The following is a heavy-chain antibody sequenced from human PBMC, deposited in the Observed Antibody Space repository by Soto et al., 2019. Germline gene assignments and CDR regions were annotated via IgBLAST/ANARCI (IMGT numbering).Heavy chain of an antibody. V-gene: IGHV3-53*01. J-gene: IGHJ3*01. D-gene: IGHD1-1*01. CDR2: VYDTDGI. CDR1: GLTVTGKKY. CDR3: ATWRLGEHAYDL. Sequence: DVQLVESGGGLIQPGGSLRLSCEASGLTVTGKKYVAWVRQAPGKGLEWVSGVYDTDGIYYADSVKGRFTSSRDNSKTIVYLEMKSLTPADTAVYDSATWRLGEHAYDLWGLGTTVTVSS.